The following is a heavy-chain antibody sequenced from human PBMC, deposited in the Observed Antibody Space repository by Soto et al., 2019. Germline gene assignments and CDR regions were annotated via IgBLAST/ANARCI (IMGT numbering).Heavy chain of an antibody. Sequence: QVQLVQSGAEVKKPVASVKVSCKASGYTFTSYGISWVRQAPGQGLEWMGWISAYNGNTNYAQKVQGRVTMTTDASTSTAYMELRSLRSDDTAVYFCARRSTSWMYYYMDVWGKGTTVTVSS. V-gene: IGHV1-18*01. CDR1: GYTFTSYG. CDR2: ISAYNGNT. CDR3: ARRSTSWMYYYMDV. J-gene: IGHJ6*03. D-gene: IGHD2-2*01.